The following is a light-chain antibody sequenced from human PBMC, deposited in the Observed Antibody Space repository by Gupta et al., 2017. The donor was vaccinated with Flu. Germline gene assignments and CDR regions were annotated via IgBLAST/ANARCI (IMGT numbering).Light chain of an antibody. V-gene: IGKV3-11*01. Sequence: VLTQSPATLSLSPGERATLSCRASQTVSTYLFWYQQKPRQAPRLLIYDASYSDPGIPARFSGGGYGKDLTLTNSNREQEDCAAYYCQQPGIWPPVTFGQGTRLEIK. CDR3: QQPGIWPPVT. CDR2: DAS. CDR1: QTVSTY. J-gene: IGKJ5*01.